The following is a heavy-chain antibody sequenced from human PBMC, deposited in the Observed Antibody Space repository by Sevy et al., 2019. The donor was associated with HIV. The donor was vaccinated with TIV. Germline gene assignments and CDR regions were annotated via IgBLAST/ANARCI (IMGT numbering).Heavy chain of an antibody. D-gene: IGHD1-26*01. CDR2: IRYDGSNK. CDR1: GFTFSSYG. J-gene: IGHJ4*02. V-gene: IGHV3-30*02. Sequence: GGSLRLSCAASGFTFSSYGMHWVRQAPGKGLEWVAFIRYDGSNKYYADSVKGRFTISRDNSKNTLYLQMNSLRAEDTAVYYCVKDLSGSYWDSNYWGQGTLVTVSS. CDR3: VKDLSGSYWDSNY.